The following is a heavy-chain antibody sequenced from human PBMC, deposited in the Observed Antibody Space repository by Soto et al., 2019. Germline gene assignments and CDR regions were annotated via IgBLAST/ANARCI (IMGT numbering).Heavy chain of an antibody. V-gene: IGHV3-23*01. CDR2: ISGSGGST. J-gene: IGHJ4*02. D-gene: IGHD1-1*01. Sequence: PGGSLRLSCAASGFTFSSYAVSWVRQAPGKGLEWVSAISGSGGSTYYADSVKGRFTISRDNSKNTLYLQMNSLRAEDTAVYYCAKAAGGYMSADRYYFDYWGQGTLVTVSS. CDR3: AKAAGGYMSADRYYFDY. CDR1: GFTFSSYA.